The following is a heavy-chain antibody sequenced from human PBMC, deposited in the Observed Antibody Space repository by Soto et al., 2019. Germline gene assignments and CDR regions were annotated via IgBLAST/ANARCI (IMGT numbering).Heavy chain of an antibody. J-gene: IGHJ4*02. CDR3: AKGRDIVVVVAPLDF. Sequence: QVQLVESGGGVVQPGRSLRLSCAASGFTFSSYGMHWVRQAPGKGLEWVAVISYDGSNKYYADSVKGRFTISRDNSKNFLYLQMNSLRAEDTALYYCAKGRDIVVVVAPLDFWGQGTLVTVSS. V-gene: IGHV3-30*18. CDR2: ISYDGSNK. D-gene: IGHD2-15*01. CDR1: GFTFSSYG.